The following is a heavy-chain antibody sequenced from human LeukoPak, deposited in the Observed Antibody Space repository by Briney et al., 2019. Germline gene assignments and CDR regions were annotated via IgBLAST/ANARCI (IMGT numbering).Heavy chain of an antibody. CDR1: GFTFNTYS. CDR3: AKDHRAYCGGDCVDFDY. Sequence: GGSLRLSCEASGFTFNTYSMNWARQAPGKGLEWVSSIDSSGGYMFYADSVKGRFIISRDNAKDSLYLQMNSLRVEDTAVYYCAKDHRAYCGGDCVDFDYWGQGTLVTVSS. CDR2: IDSSGGYM. J-gene: IGHJ4*02. D-gene: IGHD2-21*02. V-gene: IGHV3-21*06.